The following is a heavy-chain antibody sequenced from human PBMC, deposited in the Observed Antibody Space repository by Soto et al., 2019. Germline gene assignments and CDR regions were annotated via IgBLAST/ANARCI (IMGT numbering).Heavy chain of an antibody. V-gene: IGHV4-59*01. CDR1: GGSISSYY. CDR3: ARMVEGTGHGLFDP. J-gene: IGHJ5*02. CDR2: HSGST. D-gene: IGHD3-9*01. Sequence: SETLSLTCTVSGGSISSYYWSWIRQSPGKRLEWIAYHSGSTTYNPSLKSRVIISLDTSKNQFSLRLTSVTAADTAVYYCARMVEGTGHGLFDPWGQGTLVTVSS.